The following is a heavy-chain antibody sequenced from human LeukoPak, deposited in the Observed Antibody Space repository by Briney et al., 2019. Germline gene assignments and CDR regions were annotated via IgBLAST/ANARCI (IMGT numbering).Heavy chain of an antibody. CDR3: ARDAVRYSSGWYYFDY. V-gene: IGHV3-30*04. J-gene: IGHJ4*02. Sequence: GGSLRLSCAASGFTFSSYAMHWVRRAPGKGLEWVAVISYDGSNKYYADSVKGRFTISRDNSKNTLYLQMNSLRAEDTAVYYCARDAVRYSSGWYYFDYWGQGTLVTVSS. CDR1: GFTFSSYA. D-gene: IGHD6-19*01. CDR2: ISYDGSNK.